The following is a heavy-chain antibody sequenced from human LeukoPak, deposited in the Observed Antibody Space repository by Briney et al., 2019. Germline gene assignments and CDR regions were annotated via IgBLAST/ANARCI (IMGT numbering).Heavy chain of an antibody. CDR1: GFTFSRYP. Sequence: PGESLRLSCSASGFTFSRYPMHWVRQAPGKGLEYVSAISGNGGSTYYADSVKGRFTISRDNSKNTLYLQMSSLRTEDTAIYYCVKAQYDFWSGLDYWGQGTLVTVSS. CDR3: VKAQYDFWSGLDY. V-gene: IGHV3-64D*09. J-gene: IGHJ4*02. D-gene: IGHD3-3*01. CDR2: ISGNGGST.